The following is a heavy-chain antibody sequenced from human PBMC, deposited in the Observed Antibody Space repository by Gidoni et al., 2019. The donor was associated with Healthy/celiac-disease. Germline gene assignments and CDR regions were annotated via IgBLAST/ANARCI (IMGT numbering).Heavy chain of an antibody. CDR2: INHSGST. D-gene: IGHD1-1*01. J-gene: IGHJ4*02. V-gene: IGHV4-34*01. CDR3: ARGRGWKYY. CDR1: GGSFSGYY. Sequence: QLQLHQWGAGLFQPSETLSLTSAVYGGSFSGYYWSWIRQPTGKGLEWIGEINHSGSTNYNPSLKSRVTISVDTSKNQFSLKLSSVTAADTATYYCARGRGWKYYWGQGTLVTVSS.